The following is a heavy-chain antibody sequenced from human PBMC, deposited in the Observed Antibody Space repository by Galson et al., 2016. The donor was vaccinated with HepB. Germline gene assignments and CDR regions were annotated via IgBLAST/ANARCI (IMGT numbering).Heavy chain of an antibody. Sequence: SLRLSCAASGFTFSGYWMHWVRQAPGKGPEWVAKTNGDGSETDYVDSVKGRFTISRDNAENSLFLQLNNLRVEDTAVYYCARDGGRCFEGTCYISNWFDPWGQGTLVTVSS. J-gene: IGHJ5*02. V-gene: IGHV3-7*01. CDR1: GFTFSGYW. CDR2: TNGDGSET. D-gene: IGHD2-8*01. CDR3: ARDGGRCFEGTCYISNWFDP.